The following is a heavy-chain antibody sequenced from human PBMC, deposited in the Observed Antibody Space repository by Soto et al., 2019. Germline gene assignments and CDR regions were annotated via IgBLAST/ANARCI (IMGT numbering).Heavy chain of an antibody. V-gene: IGHV1-18*04. Sequence: ASVKVSCKTSGYTFTNYFVHWVRQAPGQGLEWMGWISTFNGETRYAQKFQARVTVTTDTSTTTGYMELRSLRSDDTAVYYCARDVGYCSSSTCLIDHWGQGTLVTVSS. D-gene: IGHD2-2*01. CDR3: ARDVGYCSSSTCLIDH. CDR2: ISTFNGET. J-gene: IGHJ4*02. CDR1: GYTFTNYF.